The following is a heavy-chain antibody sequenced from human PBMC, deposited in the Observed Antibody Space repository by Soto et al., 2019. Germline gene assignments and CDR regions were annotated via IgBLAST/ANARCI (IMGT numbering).Heavy chain of an antibody. V-gene: IGHV4-30-4*01. Sequence: NPSETLSLTCTVSGGSISSGDYYWSWIRQPPGKGLEWIGYIYYSGSTYYNPSLKSRVTISVDTSKNQFSLKLSSVTAADTAVYYCARVSRRLRYIDYWGQGTLVTVSS. CDR1: GGSISSGDYY. CDR2: IYYSGST. D-gene: IGHD4-17*01. CDR3: ARVSRRLRYIDY. J-gene: IGHJ4*02.